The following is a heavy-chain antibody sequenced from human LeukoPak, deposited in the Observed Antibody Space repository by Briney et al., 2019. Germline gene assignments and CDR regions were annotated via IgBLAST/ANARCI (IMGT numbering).Heavy chain of an antibody. Sequence: PGGSLRLSCAASGFTLSSYAMSWARQAPGKGLEWGSAISGSGGSTYYADSVKGRFTISRDNSKNTLYLQMNSLRAEDTAVYCCAKAASGSFGYWGQGTLVTVSS. CDR1: GFTLSSYA. J-gene: IGHJ4*02. CDR3: AKAASGSFGY. V-gene: IGHV3-23*01. CDR2: ISGSGGST. D-gene: IGHD1-26*01.